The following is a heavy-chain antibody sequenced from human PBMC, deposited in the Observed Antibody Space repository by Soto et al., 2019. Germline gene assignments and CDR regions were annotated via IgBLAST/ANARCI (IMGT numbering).Heavy chain of an antibody. D-gene: IGHD3-22*01. J-gene: IGHJ1*01. CDR2: ISSSGSTI. V-gene: IGHV3-48*03. Sequence: TGGSLRLSCAASGFTFSSYEMNWVRQAPGKGLEWVSYISSSGSTIYYADSVKGRFTISRDNAKNSLYLQMNSLRAEDTAVYYCARGDYYDSSGYYTDFQHWGQGTLVTVSS. CDR3: ARGDYYDSSGYYTDFQH. CDR1: GFTFSSYE.